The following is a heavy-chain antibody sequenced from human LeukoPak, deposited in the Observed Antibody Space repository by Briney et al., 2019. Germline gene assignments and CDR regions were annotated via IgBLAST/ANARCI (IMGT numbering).Heavy chain of an antibody. Sequence: PSEALSLTCTVSGYSISSGYYWGWIRQPPGKGLEWIGSIYHSGRTFYNPSLKSRVTISVDTSKNQFSLKLTSVTAADTAVYYCARSRHRIAARPVVFDYWGQGTLVTVSS. CDR1: GYSISSGYY. D-gene: IGHD6-6*01. V-gene: IGHV4-38-2*02. CDR2: IYHSGRT. J-gene: IGHJ4*02. CDR3: ARSRHRIAARPVVFDY.